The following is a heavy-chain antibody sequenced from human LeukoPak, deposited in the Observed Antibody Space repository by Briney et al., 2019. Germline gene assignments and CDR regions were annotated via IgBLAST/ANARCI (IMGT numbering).Heavy chain of an antibody. J-gene: IGHJ5*02. Sequence: PSEALSLTCTVSGGSISSSYWNWVRQPPGKGLEWIGRISYSGTTNYNPSLKSRVAISSDTSKNQFSLKLTSVTAADTAVYYCARREVEMRASASGNWLGPWGQGTLVTVSS. V-gene: IGHV4-59*08. CDR3: ARREVEMRASASGNWLGP. CDR2: ISYSGTT. CDR1: GGSISSSY. D-gene: IGHD3-10*01.